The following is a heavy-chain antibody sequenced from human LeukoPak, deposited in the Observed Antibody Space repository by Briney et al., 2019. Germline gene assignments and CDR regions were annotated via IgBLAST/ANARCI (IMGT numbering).Heavy chain of an antibody. CDR2: IYNAGGT. CDR3: SREGPYYGMDV. J-gene: IGHJ6*02. V-gene: IGHV3-53*01. Sequence: PGGSLRLSCAASGFAVGINYMSWVRQAPGKGLEWVSVIYNAGGTYYADSVKGRFTISRDNSKNTLYLQMNSLRTEDTAVYYCSREGPYYGMDVWGQGTTVTVSS. CDR1: GFAVGINY.